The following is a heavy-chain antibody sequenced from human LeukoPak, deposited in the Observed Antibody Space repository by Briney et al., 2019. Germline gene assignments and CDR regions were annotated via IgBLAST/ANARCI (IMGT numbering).Heavy chain of an antibody. CDR3: ARLATISGDAFDI. D-gene: IGHD5-24*01. V-gene: IGHV1-46*01. CDR1: GYTFSSYY. CDR2: INPSGGST. J-gene: IGHJ3*02. Sequence: ASVKVSCKASGYTFSSYYMHWVRQDPGQGLEWMGIINPSGGSTSYAQKFQGRVTMTRDTSTSTVYMELSSLRSEDTAVYYCARLATISGDAFDIWGQGTMVTVSS.